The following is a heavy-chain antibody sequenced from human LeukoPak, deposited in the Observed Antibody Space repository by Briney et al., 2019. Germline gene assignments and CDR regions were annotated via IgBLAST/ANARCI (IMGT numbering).Heavy chain of an antibody. CDR1: GFTFDDYA. J-gene: IGHJ4*02. Sequence: GGSLRLSCAASGFTFDDYAMHWVRQAPGKGLEWVSGIGWNSGSIGYADSVKGRFTISRDNAKNSLYLQMNSLRAEDTALYYCAKDIRLTPTDAIFDYWGQGTLVTVSS. CDR2: IGWNSGSI. V-gene: IGHV3-9*01. D-gene: IGHD2-2*02. CDR3: AKDIRLTPTDAIFDY.